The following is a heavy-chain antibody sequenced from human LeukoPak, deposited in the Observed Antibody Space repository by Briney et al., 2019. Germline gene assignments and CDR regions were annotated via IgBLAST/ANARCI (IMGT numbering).Heavy chain of an antibody. CDR2: ISSSSSYI. V-gene: IGHV3-21*04. D-gene: IGHD3-16*02. CDR3: ARARGVWGSYRIRVFDY. J-gene: IGHJ4*02. CDR1: GFTFSSYS. Sequence: GGSLRLSCAASGFTFSSYSMNWVRQAPGKGLEWVSSISSSSSYIYYADSVKGRFTISRDNAKNSLYLQMNSLGAEDTAVYYCARARGVWGSYRIRVFDYWGQGTLVTVSS.